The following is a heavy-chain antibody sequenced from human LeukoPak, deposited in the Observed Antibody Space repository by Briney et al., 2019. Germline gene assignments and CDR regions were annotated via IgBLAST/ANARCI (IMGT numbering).Heavy chain of an antibody. CDR3: ARATSSSGWYRGPDY. CDR1: GGSFRGYY. J-gene: IGHJ4*02. CDR2: INHSGST. D-gene: IGHD6-19*01. V-gene: IGHV4-34*01. Sequence: SETPSLTCGVDGGSFRGYYWSWIRQPPGKGVEWIGEINHSGSTNYNPSLKSRVTISVDTSKNQFSLKLSSVTAADTAVYYCARATSSSGWYRGPDYWGQATLVTVSS.